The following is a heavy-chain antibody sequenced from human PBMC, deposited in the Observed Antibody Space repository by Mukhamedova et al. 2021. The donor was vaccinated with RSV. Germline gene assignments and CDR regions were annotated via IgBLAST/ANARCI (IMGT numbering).Heavy chain of an antibody. J-gene: IGHJ4*02. CDR3: ARVSSGWYGVRYFDY. CDR2: INAGNGNT. V-gene: IGHV1-3*01. D-gene: IGHD6-19*01. Sequence: MGWINAGNGNTIYSQKFQGRVTITRDTSASTAYMELSSLRSEDTAVYYCARVSSGWYGVRYFDYWGQGTLVTVSS.